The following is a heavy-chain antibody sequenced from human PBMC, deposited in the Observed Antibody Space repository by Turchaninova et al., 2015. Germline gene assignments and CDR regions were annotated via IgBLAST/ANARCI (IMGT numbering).Heavy chain of an antibody. J-gene: IGHJ4*02. V-gene: IGHV2-5*02. CDR3: AHRRPNSGGWDTGVFDQ. D-gene: IGHD6-19*01. Sequence: QISLKESGPSRVKPTQTLTLTCTFPGFPLSTSGVGVGWILHPPGTALECLALIYWDDDKRYSPSFKSRLTITKDTSKNQVVLTMTNMDPVDTATYYCAHRRPNSGGWDTGVFDQWGQGALVTVSS. CDR1: GFPLSTSGVG. CDR2: IYWDDDK.